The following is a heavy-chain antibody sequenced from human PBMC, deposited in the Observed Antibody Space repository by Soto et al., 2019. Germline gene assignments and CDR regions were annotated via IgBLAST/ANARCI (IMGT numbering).Heavy chain of an antibody. CDR3: ARAHPGYYGALDYIDV. Sequence: QLQLQESGPGLVKPSETLSLTCTVAGGSLSSTIYYWGWIRQPPGKGLEWIASIYYSGSTFYNPSLTRPVTISLDASKDEFYMKLGSMTAADTGVYYWARAHPGYYGALDYIDVLGRGTTVPVSS. CDR1: GGSLSSTIYY. V-gene: IGHV4-39*01. D-gene: IGHD4-17*01. CDR2: IYYSGST. J-gene: IGHJ6*03.